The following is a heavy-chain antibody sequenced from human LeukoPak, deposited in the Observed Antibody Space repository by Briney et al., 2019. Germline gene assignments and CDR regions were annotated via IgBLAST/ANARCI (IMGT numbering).Heavy chain of an antibody. CDR2: ISGYNGNT. Sequence: ASVKVSCKASGYTFTNYGISWVRQAPGQGLEWMGWISGYNGNTSYAQKVQGRVTMTTDTSTSTAYMELRSLRSDDTAVYYCARDPGEVIVATTFDYWGQGTLVTVSS. D-gene: IGHD5-12*01. J-gene: IGHJ4*02. V-gene: IGHV1-18*01. CDR3: ARDPGEVIVATTFDY. CDR1: GYTFTNYG.